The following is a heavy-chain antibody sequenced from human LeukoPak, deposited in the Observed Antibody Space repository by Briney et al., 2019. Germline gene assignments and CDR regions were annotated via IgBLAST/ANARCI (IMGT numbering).Heavy chain of an antibody. CDR2: IYPADSDT. J-gene: IGHJ4*02. V-gene: IGHV5-51*01. D-gene: IGHD3-10*01. Sequence: GESLKISCQVSGYIFTHYWIGWVRQMPGKGLESMGIIYPADSDTTYSPSFQGQVTISADKSISTVYLQWSSLKASDTAMYYCARQSRDGSKARGYYFDYWGQGTLVTVSS. CDR3: ARQSRDGSKARGYYFDY. CDR1: GYIFTHYW.